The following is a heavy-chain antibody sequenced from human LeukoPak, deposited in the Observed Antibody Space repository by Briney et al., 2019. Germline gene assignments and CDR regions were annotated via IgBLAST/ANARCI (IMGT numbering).Heavy chain of an antibody. CDR1: GGSISSYY. J-gene: IGHJ5*02. CDR2: IYYSGST. D-gene: IGHD3-10*01. V-gene: IGHV4-59*05. Sequence: SETLSLTCTVSGGSISSYYWSWIRQPPGKGLEWIGSIYYSGSTYYNPSLKSRVTISVDTSKNQFSLKLSSVTAADTAVYYCARHLWFGELSNWFDPWGQGTLVTVS. CDR3: ARHLWFGELSNWFDP.